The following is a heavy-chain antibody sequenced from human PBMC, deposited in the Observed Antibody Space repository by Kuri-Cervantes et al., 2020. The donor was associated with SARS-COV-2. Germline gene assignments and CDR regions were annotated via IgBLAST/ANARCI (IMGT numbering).Heavy chain of an antibody. V-gene: IGHV4-61*01. CDR2: IYYSGST. J-gene: IGHJ4*02. CDR1: GGSISSSSYY. D-gene: IGHD3-3*01. CDR3: ARDSHRSGYLYYFDY. Sequence: SETLSLTCTVSGGSISSSSYYWSWIRQPPGKGLEWIGYIYYSGSTNYNPSLKSRVTISVDTSKNQFSLKLSSVTAADTAVYYCARDSHRSGYLYYFDYWGQGTLVTVSS.